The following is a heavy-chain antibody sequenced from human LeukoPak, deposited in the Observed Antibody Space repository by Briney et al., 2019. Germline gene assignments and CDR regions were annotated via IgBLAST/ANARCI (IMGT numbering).Heavy chain of an antibody. J-gene: IGHJ4*02. Sequence: ASVKASCKASGYTFTNYYLNWVRQAPGQGLAWMGWISAYNGVTNYAQNLQGRVTMTTDTSTSTAYMELRSLRFDDTAVYYCARGDTYTSSWYLDYWGQGTLVTVSS. CDR2: ISAYNGVT. D-gene: IGHD6-13*01. CDR1: GYTFTNYY. V-gene: IGHV1-18*01. CDR3: ARGDTYTSSWYLDY.